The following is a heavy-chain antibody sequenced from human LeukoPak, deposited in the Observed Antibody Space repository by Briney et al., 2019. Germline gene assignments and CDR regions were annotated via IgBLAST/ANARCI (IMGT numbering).Heavy chain of an antibody. J-gene: IGHJ4*02. CDR1: GLSVRGSY. V-gene: IGHV3-53*01. CDR3: TRDLTGTTWSENDY. D-gene: IGHD6-13*01. Sequence: GGSLRLSCVASGLSVRGSYMSWVRQAPGEGLEWVSVIYSGDRTYYADSVEGRFTISRDTSKNTLYLQMNNLRADDTAMYYCTRDLTGTTWSENDYWGQGTLVTISS. CDR2: IYSGDRT.